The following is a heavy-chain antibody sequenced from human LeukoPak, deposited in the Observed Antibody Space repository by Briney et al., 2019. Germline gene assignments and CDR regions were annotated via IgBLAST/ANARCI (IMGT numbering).Heavy chain of an antibody. CDR2: IYWDDDK. Sequence: SGPTLVKPTQTLTLTCTFSGFSVNSYAVGVGWIRQPPGKALEWLAIIYWDDDKRYRPSLKNRLSITKDPSGNQVVLTLTNMDPADTGTYWCAHSERQVVGEYWGQGALVTVSA. CDR3: AHSERQVVGEY. CDR1: GFSVNSYAVG. V-gene: IGHV2-5*02. J-gene: IGHJ4*02. D-gene: IGHD3-10*01.